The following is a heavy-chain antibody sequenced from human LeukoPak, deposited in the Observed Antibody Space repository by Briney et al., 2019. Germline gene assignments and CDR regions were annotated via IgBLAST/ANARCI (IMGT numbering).Heavy chain of an antibody. CDR1: GYSISSGYY. Sequence: SETLSLTCTVSGYSISSGYYWGWIRQPPGKGLEWIGSMFHSGSTYYNPSLKSRVTISVDTSKNQFSLNLSSVTAADTAVYYCARGRRDGYNFYWYFDLWGRGTLVTVSS. CDR3: ARGRRDGYNFYWYFDL. D-gene: IGHD5-24*01. V-gene: IGHV4-38-2*02. CDR2: MFHSGST. J-gene: IGHJ2*01.